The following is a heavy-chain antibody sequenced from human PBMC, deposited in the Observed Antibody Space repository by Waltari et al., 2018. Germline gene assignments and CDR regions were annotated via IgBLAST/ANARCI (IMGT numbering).Heavy chain of an antibody. CDR2: IYTSGST. D-gene: IGHD1-26*01. V-gene: IGHV4-4*07. CDR1: GGSISSYY. J-gene: IGHJ5*02. CDR3: ARADPLIVGVTGWFDP. Sequence: QVQLQESGPGLVEPSETLSLTCTVSGGSISSYYWSWIRQPAGKGLEWIGRIYTSGSTNYNPSLKSRVTMSVDTSKNQFSLKLGSVTAADTAVYYWARADPLIVGVTGWFDPWGQGTLVTVSS.